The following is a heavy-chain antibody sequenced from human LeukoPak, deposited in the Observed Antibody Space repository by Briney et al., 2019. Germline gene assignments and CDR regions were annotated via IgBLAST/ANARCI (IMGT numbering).Heavy chain of an antibody. CDR1: GFTFSSYS. Sequence: GGSLRLSCAASGFTFSSYSMNWVRQAPGKGLEWVSYISSSSSTIYYADSVKGRFTISRDNAKNSLYLQMNSLRAVDTAVYYCARDSSGYHDNWFDPWGQGTLVTVSS. CDR2: ISSSSSTI. CDR3: ARDSSGYHDNWFDP. J-gene: IGHJ5*02. D-gene: IGHD3-22*01. V-gene: IGHV3-48*01.